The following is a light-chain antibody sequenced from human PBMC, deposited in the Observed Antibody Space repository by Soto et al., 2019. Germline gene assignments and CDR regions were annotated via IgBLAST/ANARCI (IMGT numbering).Light chain of an antibody. CDR3: QHYGRSPT. V-gene: IGKV3-20*01. CDR1: QSVTSTY. Sequence: DIVLAQSPGTLSLSPGERATLSCRASQSVTSTYLSWYQQKPGQAPRLLFYAASSRAMGVPDRFTGSGSGTDFTLNINRLEPEDFAVYYCQHYGRSPTFGPGTKVEIK. CDR2: AAS. J-gene: IGKJ1*01.